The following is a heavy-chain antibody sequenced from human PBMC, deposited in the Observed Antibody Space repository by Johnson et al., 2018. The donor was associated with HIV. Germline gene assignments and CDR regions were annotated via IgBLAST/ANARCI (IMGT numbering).Heavy chain of an antibody. CDR2: IYSGGST. J-gene: IGHJ3*02. Sequence: VQLVESGGGLVQPGGSLRLSCAASGFTVSRNYMSWVRQAPGKGLEWVSVIYSGGSTYYAYSVKGRFTISRDNSKNTLYLQMHSLRTEDTAVYYCARDYDIPRDDGFDIWGQGTMVTVSS. D-gene: IGHD3-9*01. CDR1: GFTVSRNY. V-gene: IGHV3-66*02. CDR3: ARDYDIPRDDGFDI.